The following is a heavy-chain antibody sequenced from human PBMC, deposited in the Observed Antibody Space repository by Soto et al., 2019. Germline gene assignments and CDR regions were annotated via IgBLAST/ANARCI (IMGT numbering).Heavy chain of an antibody. V-gene: IGHV1-69*13. CDR2: IIPIFGTA. Sequence: ASVKVSCRASGGTFSSYAISWVRQAPGQGLEWMGGIIPIFGTANYAQKFQGRVTITADESTSTAYMELSSLRSEDTAVYYCAIDFWSGYYNNWFDPWGQGTLVTVSS. CDR3: AIDFWSGYYNNWFDP. J-gene: IGHJ5*02. CDR1: GGTFSSYA. D-gene: IGHD3-3*01.